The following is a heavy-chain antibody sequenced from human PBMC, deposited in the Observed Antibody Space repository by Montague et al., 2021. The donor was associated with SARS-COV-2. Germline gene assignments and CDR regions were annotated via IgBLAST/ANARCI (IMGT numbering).Heavy chain of an antibody. J-gene: IGHJ3*02. CDR1: GFTFVDYA. V-gene: IGHV3-49*04. CDR3: TRYTPTFNDYVWGSYRSTSPGAFDI. D-gene: IGHD3-16*02. CDR2: IRSKAYGGTT. Sequence: SLRLSCAASGFTFVDYAMSWVRQAPGKGLEWVGFIRSKAYGGTTEYAASVKGRYTISRDDSKSIAYLQMNSLKTEDTAVYYCTRYTPTFNDYVWGSYRSTSPGAFDIWGQGTMVTVSS.